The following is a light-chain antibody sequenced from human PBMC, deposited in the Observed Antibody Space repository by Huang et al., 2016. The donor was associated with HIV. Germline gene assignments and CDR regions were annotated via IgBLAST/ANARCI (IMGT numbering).Light chain of an antibody. CDR3: QQRRNWPPYT. CDR1: PGVSSS. J-gene: IGKJ2*01. Sequence: EVVLTQSPATLSLSPGERATLSCRASPGVSSSVAWYKQKPGQAPRLLIYAASVRATGIPARFSGSASGTYFTLTISSLEPEDFAVYYCQQRRNWPPYTFGQGTKLEIK. CDR2: AAS. V-gene: IGKV3-11*01.